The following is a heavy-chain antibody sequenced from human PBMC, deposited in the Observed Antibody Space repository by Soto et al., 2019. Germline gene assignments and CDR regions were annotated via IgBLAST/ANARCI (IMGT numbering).Heavy chain of an antibody. CDR1: GFTFSSYA. V-gene: IGHV3-30-3*01. CDR2: ISYDGSNK. D-gene: IGHD3-10*01. CDR3: ARDYKNLGLDGMDV. Sequence: GGSLRLSCAASGFTFSSYAMHWVRQAPGKGLEWVAVISYDGSNKYYADSVKGRFTISRDNSKNTLYLQMNSLRAEDTAVYYCARDYKNLGLDGMDVRGQGTTVTGSS. J-gene: IGHJ6*02.